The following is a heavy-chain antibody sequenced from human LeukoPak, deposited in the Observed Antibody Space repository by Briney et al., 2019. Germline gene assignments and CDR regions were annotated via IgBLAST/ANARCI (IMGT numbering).Heavy chain of an antibody. CDR2: INPSGGST. Sequence: ASVKFSCKASGYTFTSYYMHWVRQAPGQGLEWMGIINPSGGSTSYAQKFQGRVTMTRDTSTSTVYMELSSLRSEDTAVYYCARDTRPLDIVIVPAARKDEDLWGQGTLVTVSS. D-gene: IGHD2-2*01. V-gene: IGHV1-46*01. CDR3: ARDTRPLDIVIVPAARKDEDL. CDR1: GYTFTSYY. J-gene: IGHJ4*02.